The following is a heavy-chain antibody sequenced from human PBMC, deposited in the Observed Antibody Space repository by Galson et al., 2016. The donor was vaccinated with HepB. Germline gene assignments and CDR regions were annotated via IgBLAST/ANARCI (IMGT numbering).Heavy chain of an antibody. J-gene: IGHJ6*02. D-gene: IGHD3-3*01. V-gene: IGHV3-30*03. CDR1: GFTFSTYA. CDR2: IYYDGSKK. CDR3: ARDGRVREWLKKFYYYGMDV. Sequence: SLRLSCAASGFTFSTYAMRWVRQAPGKGLEWVAFIYYDGSKKYYADSVKGRFTISRDNSKNTLYLQMNSLRAEDTAAYYCARDGRVREWLKKFYYYGMDVWGQGTTVTVSS.